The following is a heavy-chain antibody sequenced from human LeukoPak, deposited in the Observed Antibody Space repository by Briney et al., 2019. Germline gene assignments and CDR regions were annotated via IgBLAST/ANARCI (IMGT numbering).Heavy chain of an antibody. CDR3: AKEIYAYGSRGFDY. V-gene: IGHV3-23*01. Sequence: GGSLRLSCSGSQFTFSYYAMTWVRQAPGKGLEWVSGISSSGDYTYYADSVKGRFTISRDNSKNTLYLQLNSLRVEDSAVYYCAKEIYAYGSRGFDYWGHGTLVTVSS. CDR2: ISSSGDYT. CDR1: QFTFSYYA. D-gene: IGHD3-10*01. J-gene: IGHJ4*01.